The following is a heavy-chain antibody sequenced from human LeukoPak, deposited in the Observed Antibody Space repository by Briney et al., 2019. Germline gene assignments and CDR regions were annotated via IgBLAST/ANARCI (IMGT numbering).Heavy chain of an antibody. CDR2: IFSGTT. D-gene: IGHD2-15*01. CDR1: GGSISSSSYY. Sequence: PSETLSLTCTVSGGSISSSSYYWGWIRQPPGKGLEWIGNIFSGTTYYNPSLMSRVTISVDTSKNQFFLKMRSVTAADTAVYYCARVLRGGTYYFDYWGQGTLVTVSS. CDR3: ARVLRGGTYYFDY. V-gene: IGHV4-39*01. J-gene: IGHJ4*02.